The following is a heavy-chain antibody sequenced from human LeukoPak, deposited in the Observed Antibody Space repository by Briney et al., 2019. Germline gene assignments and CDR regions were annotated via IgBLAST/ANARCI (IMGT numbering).Heavy chain of an antibody. CDR1: GGSFSDYY. D-gene: IGHD4-17*01. J-gene: IGHJ3*02. CDR3: ARDLRSDAFDI. Sequence: SETLSLTCAVYGGSFSDYYWSWIRQPPGKGLEWIGYIYYGGSTYYNPSLKSRVTISVDTSKNQFSLSLTSVTAADTAVYFCARDLRSDAFDIWGQGTMVTVSS. V-gene: IGHV4-30-4*01. CDR2: IYYGGST.